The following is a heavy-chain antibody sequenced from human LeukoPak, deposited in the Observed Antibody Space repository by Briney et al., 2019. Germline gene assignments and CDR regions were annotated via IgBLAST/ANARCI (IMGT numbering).Heavy chain of an antibody. D-gene: IGHD2-2*01. Sequence: ASVTVSCKASGYTFTSYAMHWVRQAPGQRLEWMGWINAGNGNTKYSQKFQGRVTITRDTPASTAYVELSSLRSEDTAVYYCARGEDVVVPAAMPLDYWGQGTLVTVSS. CDR1: GYTFTSYA. CDR2: INAGNGNT. J-gene: IGHJ4*02. CDR3: ARGEDVVVPAAMPLDY. V-gene: IGHV1-3*01.